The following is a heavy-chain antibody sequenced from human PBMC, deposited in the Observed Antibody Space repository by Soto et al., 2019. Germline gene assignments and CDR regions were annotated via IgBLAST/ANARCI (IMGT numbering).Heavy chain of an antibody. CDR3: ARSIVVVTALDY. J-gene: IGHJ4*02. CDR2: INAGNGNT. CDR1: GYTFTSYA. V-gene: IGHV1-3*05. Sequence: QVQLVQSGAEEKKPGASVKVSCKASGYTFTSYAMHWARQAPGQRLEWMGWINAGNGNTKYSQKFQGRVTITRYTSASTAYMELSSLRSEDTAVYYCARSIVVVTALDYWGQGTLVTVSS. D-gene: IGHD2-21*02.